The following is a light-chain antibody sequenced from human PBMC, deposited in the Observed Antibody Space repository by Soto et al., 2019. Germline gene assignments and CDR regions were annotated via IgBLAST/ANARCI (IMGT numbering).Light chain of an antibody. CDR2: AAS. Sequence: DIPMTQSPSSLSASVGDRVTITCRVSQGISNYLDWYQQIPGKVPKLLISAASTLPSGVPSRFSGSGSGTDFTLTISSLQPEDVATYYCQKYTNVPSFGGGTKVEIK. CDR3: QKYTNVPS. CDR1: QGISNY. J-gene: IGKJ4*01. V-gene: IGKV1-27*01.